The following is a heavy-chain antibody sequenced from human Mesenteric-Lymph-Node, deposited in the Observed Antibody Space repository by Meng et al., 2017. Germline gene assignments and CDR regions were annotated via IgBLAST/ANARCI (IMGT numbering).Heavy chain of an antibody. Sequence: GESLKISCAASGFTFDDYDMSWVRHVPGKGLEWVSGIKSDGFSTGYADSVKGRFTISRDESKNTVYLQMNSLRAEDTAVYYCARDRGEGGFFDYWGQGTLVTVSS. CDR1: GFTFDDYD. D-gene: IGHD3-16*01. J-gene: IGHJ4*02. CDR3: ARDRGEGGFFDY. V-gene: IGHV3-20*04. CDR2: IKSDGFST.